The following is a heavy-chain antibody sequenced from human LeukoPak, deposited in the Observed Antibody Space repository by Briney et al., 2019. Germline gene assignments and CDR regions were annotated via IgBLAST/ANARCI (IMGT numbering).Heavy chain of an antibody. CDR2: TRNKVNSYTT. D-gene: IGHD6-19*01. Sequence: PGGSLRLSCAASGFTLSDHYMDWVRQAPGKGLEWVGRTRNKVNSYTTEYAASVKGRFTISRDDSKNSMYLQMNSLKTEDTAVYYCAREMSYSSGWSFDYWGQGTLVTVSS. J-gene: IGHJ4*02. CDR3: AREMSYSSGWSFDY. V-gene: IGHV3-72*01. CDR1: GFTLSDHY.